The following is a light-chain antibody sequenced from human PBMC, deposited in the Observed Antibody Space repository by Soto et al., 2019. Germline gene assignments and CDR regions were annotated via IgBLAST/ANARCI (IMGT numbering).Light chain of an antibody. Sequence: DTQMTQSPSSLSASVGDRVTITCQASQGIAKYLHWYQQKPGKAPKLLIYHASNLQTGVPSRFSGSGSGTDFTFTISSLQPEEIATYYCQQSDNLPLTFGGGTKGEI. CDR1: QGIAKY. CDR3: QQSDNLPLT. J-gene: IGKJ4*01. CDR2: HAS. V-gene: IGKV1-33*01.